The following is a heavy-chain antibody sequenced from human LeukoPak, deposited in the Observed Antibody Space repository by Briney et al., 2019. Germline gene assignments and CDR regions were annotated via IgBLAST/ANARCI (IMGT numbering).Heavy chain of an antibody. CDR1: GYTFTSYG. CDR3: ARVVHLGGSGYYSAFDI. D-gene: IGHD3-22*01. Sequence: GASVKVSCKASGYTFTSYGISWVRQAPGQGLEWMGWISAYNGNTNYAQKFQGRVTITRNTSISTAYMELSSLRSEDTAVYYCARVVHLGGSGYYSAFDIWGQGTMVTVSS. V-gene: IGHV1-18*01. J-gene: IGHJ3*02. CDR2: ISAYNGNT.